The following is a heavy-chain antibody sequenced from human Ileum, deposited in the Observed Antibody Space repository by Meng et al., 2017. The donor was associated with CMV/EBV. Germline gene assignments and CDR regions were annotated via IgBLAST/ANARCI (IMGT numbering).Heavy chain of an antibody. CDR3: ARIAATYSSSWTHLDH. CDR2: MRYGGSDI. CDR1: GFIFSTYG. V-gene: IGHV3-30*02. Sequence: GESLKISCAASGFIFSTYGMYWVRQAPGKGLEWVAFMRYGGSDIYYADSVKGRFTVSRDNSKNSLYLQMNSLRVEDTAVYYCARIAATYSSSWTHLDHWGQGTLVTVSS. J-gene: IGHJ4*02. D-gene: IGHD6-19*01.